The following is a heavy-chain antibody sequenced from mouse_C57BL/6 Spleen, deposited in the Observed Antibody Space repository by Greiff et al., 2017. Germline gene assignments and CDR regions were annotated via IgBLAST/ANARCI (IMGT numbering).Heavy chain of an antibody. CDR2: INPNNGGT. D-gene: IGHD1-1*01. CDR3: ARYYGSSDY. V-gene: IGHV1-26*01. Sequence: VQLQQSGPELVKPGASVKISCKASGYTFTDYYMNWVKQSHGKSLEWIGDINPNNGGTSYNQKFKGKATLTVDKSSSTAYMELRSLTSEDSAVXYCARYYGSSDYWGQGTTLTVSS. J-gene: IGHJ2*01. CDR1: GYTFTDYY.